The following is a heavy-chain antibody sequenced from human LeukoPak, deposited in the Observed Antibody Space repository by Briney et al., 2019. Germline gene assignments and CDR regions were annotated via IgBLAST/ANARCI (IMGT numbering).Heavy chain of an antibody. V-gene: IGHV1-69*05. CDR3: ARALGVAADSYDY. CDR2: IIPIFGTA. J-gene: IGHJ4*02. D-gene: IGHD2-15*01. Sequence: SVKVSCKASGGTFSSYAISWVRQAPGQGLEWMGGIIPIFGTANYAQKFQGRVTITTDESTSTAYMELSSLRSEDTAVYYCARALGVAADSYDYWGQGTLVTVSS. CDR1: GGTFSSYA.